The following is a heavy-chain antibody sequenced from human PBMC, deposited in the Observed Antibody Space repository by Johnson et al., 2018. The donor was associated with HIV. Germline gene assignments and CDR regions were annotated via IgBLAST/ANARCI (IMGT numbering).Heavy chain of an antibody. J-gene: IGHJ3*02. D-gene: IGHD3-22*01. Sequence: QVQLVESGGGVVQPGRSLRLSCAASGFTLSSYAMHWVRQAPGKGLAWVAVISYDGSGKYYAASVNGRFTISRDNSKNTLYLQMNSLRAEDTAVYYCAKDVGNYWPNAFDIWGQGTTVTVSS. V-gene: IGHV3-30*04. CDR3: AKDVGNYWPNAFDI. CDR1: GFTLSSYA. CDR2: ISYDGSGK.